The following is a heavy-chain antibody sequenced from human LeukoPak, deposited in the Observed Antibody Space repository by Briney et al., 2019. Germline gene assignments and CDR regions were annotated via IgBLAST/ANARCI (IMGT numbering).Heavy chain of an antibody. Sequence: ASVKVSCKASGYTFTSYYMHWVRQAPGQGLEWMGIINPSGGSTSYAQKFQSRVTMTRDTSTSTVYMELSSLRSEDTAVYYCARDSGLWFGELLDYYYMDVWGKGTTVTISS. V-gene: IGHV1-46*01. D-gene: IGHD3-10*01. CDR3: ARDSGLWFGELLDYYYMDV. J-gene: IGHJ6*03. CDR1: GYTFTSYY. CDR2: INPSGGST.